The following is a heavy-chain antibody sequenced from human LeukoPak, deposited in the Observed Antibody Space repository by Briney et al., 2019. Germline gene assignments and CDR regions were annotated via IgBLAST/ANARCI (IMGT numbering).Heavy chain of an antibody. CDR1: GFTFSSYW. V-gene: IGHV3-9*01. J-gene: IGHJ4*02. CDR2: VSWNSGSV. Sequence: GGSLRLSCAASGFTFSSYWMHWVRQAPGKGLEWVSGVSWNSGSVGYADSVKGRLTISRDNAKNSLYLQMNSLRAEDTALYHCAKDVGRLERNPDYWGQGTLVTVSS. D-gene: IGHD1-1*01. CDR3: AKDVGRLERNPDY.